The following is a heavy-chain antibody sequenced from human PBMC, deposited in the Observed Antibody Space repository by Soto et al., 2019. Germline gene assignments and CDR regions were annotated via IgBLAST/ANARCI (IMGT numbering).Heavy chain of an antibody. CDR2: IYYSGST. Sequence: SETLSLTCTVSGGSISSYYWSWIRQPPGKGLEWIGYIYYSGSTNYNPSLKSRVTISVDTSKNQFSLKLSSVTAADTAVYYCARDLGYYGSGSYHYYYYYGMDVWGQGTTVTVSS. J-gene: IGHJ6*02. D-gene: IGHD3-10*01. CDR1: GGSISSYY. CDR3: ARDLGYYGSGSYHYYYYYGMDV. V-gene: IGHV4-59*01.